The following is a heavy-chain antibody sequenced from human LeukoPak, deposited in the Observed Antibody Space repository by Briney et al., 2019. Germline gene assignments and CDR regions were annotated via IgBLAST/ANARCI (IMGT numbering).Heavy chain of an antibody. CDR1: GGSISSYY. V-gene: IGHV4-59*08. Sequence: SETLSLTCTVSGGSISSYYWSWVRQPPGKGLEWIAYIYYSGSTNYNPSLTSRVTISLDTSKNQFSLNLSSVTAAGTAVYYCAVGATHYYMDVWGKGTTVTVSS. D-gene: IGHD3-16*01. CDR3: AVGATHYYMDV. CDR2: IYYSGST. J-gene: IGHJ6*03.